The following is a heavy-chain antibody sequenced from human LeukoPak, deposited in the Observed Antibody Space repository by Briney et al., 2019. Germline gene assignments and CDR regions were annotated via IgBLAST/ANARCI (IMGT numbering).Heavy chain of an antibody. CDR1: GGSISSSSYY. Sequence: SETLSLTCTGSGGSISSSSYYWGWIRQPPEKGREWIGSISYSGSTYYNPSLKSRVTMSVDTSKNQFSRKLSSVTAADTAVYYCARDQYYDSSTYYEIDYWGQGTLVTVSS. J-gene: IGHJ4*02. V-gene: IGHV4-39*07. D-gene: IGHD3-22*01. CDR3: ARDQYYDSSTYYEIDY. CDR2: ISYSGST.